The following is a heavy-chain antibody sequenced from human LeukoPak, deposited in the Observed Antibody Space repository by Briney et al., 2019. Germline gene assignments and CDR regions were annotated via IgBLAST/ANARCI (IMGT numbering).Heavy chain of an antibody. CDR1: GGSISSYY. CDR2: VYYNGST. Sequence: SESLSLTCIVSGGSISSYYWSWIRQPPGKGLEWIGYVYYNGSTNYNPSLKSRVTISVDTSKNQFSLKLSSVTAADTAVYYCARDRGDGYDYFWDYWGQGTLVTVSS. V-gene: IGHV4-59*01. CDR3: ARDRGDGYDYFWDY. D-gene: IGHD5-12*01. J-gene: IGHJ4*02.